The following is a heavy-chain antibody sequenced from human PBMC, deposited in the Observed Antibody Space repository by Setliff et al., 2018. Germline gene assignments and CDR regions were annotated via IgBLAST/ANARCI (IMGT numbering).Heavy chain of an antibody. CDR3: AMNIVPLN. Sequence: ASVKVSCKASGYTFISYDISWVRQAPGQGLEWMGWISIDDDKTKYAQKFQGRVTMTAGTSTSTAYMELRSLSSDYTAIYYCAMNIVPLNWGQGTLVTVSS. D-gene: IGHD5-12*01. J-gene: IGHJ4*02. V-gene: IGHV1-18*01. CDR1: GYTFISYD. CDR2: ISIDDDKT.